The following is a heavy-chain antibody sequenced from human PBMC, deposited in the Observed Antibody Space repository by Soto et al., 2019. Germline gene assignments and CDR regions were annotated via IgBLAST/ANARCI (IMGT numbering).Heavy chain of an antibody. Sequence: QVQLVQSGAEVKKPGASVKVSCKASGYTFTSYAMHWVRQAPGQRLEWMGWINAGNGNTKYSQKFQGRVTITRDTSASTAYMKQSSLRSEDTAVYYGARAHYDILTGYCLNWFDPWGQGTLVTVSS. J-gene: IGHJ5*02. CDR3: ARAHYDILTGYCLNWFDP. V-gene: IGHV1-3*01. CDR1: GYTFTSYA. D-gene: IGHD3-9*01. CDR2: INAGNGNT.